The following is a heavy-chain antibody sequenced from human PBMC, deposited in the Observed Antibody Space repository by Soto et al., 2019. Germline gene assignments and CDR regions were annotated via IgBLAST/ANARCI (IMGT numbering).Heavy chain of an antibody. J-gene: IGHJ6*02. CDR3: AREFTTTPTYDYGDYGNYYYYGMDV. CDR2: IYTSGST. V-gene: IGHV4-4*07. Sequence: SETLSLTCTVPGGSISSYYWSWIRQPAVKGLEWIGLIYTSGSTNYNPSLKSRVTMSVDTSKNQFSLKLSSVTAADTAVYYCAREFTTTPTYDYGDYGNYYYYGMDVWGQGTTVTVSS. CDR1: GGSISSYY. D-gene: IGHD4-17*01.